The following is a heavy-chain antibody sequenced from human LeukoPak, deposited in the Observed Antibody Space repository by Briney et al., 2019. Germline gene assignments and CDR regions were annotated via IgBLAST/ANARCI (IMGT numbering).Heavy chain of an antibody. CDR3: ARDGYNVSFDY. CDR1: GGTFSSYA. D-gene: IGHD5-24*01. Sequence: GASVKVSCKASGGTFSSYAISWVRQAPGQGLEWMGRIIPILGIANYAQKFQGRVTITADKSTSTAYMELSSLRSEDTAVYYCARDGYNVSFDYWGQGTLVTVSS. J-gene: IGHJ4*02. V-gene: IGHV1-69*04. CDR2: IIPILGIA.